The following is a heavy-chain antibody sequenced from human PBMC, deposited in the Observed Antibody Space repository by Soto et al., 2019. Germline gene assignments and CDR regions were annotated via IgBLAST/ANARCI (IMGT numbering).Heavy chain of an antibody. D-gene: IGHD3-22*01. CDR2: FVPEDGET. Sequence: ASVKVSCKVCGYTLTELSMHWVRQAPGKGLEWMGGFVPEDGETIYAQKFQGRVTMTEDTSTDTAYMELSSLRSEDTAVYYCATLPANYYDSSGYYWGQGTLVTVSS. J-gene: IGHJ4*02. CDR1: GYTLTELS. V-gene: IGHV1-24*01. CDR3: ATLPANYYDSSGYY.